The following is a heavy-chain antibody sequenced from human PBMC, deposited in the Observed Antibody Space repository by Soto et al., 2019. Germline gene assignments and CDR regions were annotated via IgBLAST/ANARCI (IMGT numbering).Heavy chain of an antibody. D-gene: IGHD1-1*01. CDR3: ARLTEAERH. J-gene: IGHJ4*02. CDR1: GFSFRTTW. V-gene: IGHV3-15*01. Sequence: EVQLVESGGGLVKPGGSLRLSCAASGFSFRTTWMAWVRQAPGKGLEWVGRIKSKSAGETTDYADPVKGRFTITRDNSKNTVYLQMNSLRVEDTAVYYCARLTEAERHWGQGALVTVSS. CDR2: IKSKSAGETT.